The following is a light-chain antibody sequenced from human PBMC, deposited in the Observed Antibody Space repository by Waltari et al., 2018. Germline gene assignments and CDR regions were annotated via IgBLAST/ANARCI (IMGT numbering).Light chain of an antibody. V-gene: IGKV3-15*01. CDR2: GAS. CDR3: QQYNNWPLT. CDR1: HTVKSD. Sequence: EMVMTQSPATLSVSPGERVTLSCRASHTVKSDLAWYQQTPGQAPRLLIYGASTRATGIPARFSGSGSGTEFTLTISSLQSEDFAVYYCQQYNNWPLTFGGGTKVEIK. J-gene: IGKJ4*01.